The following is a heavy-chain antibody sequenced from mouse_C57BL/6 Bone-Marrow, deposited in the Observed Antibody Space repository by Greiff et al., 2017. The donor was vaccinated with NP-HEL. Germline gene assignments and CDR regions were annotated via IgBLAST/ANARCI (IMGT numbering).Heavy chain of an antibody. J-gene: IGHJ2*01. V-gene: IGHV1-15*01. D-gene: IGHD1-2*01. CDR3: THYDPGY. Sequence: QVQLQQSGAELVRPGASVTLSCKASGYTFTDYEMHWVKQTPVHGLEWIGAIDPETGGSAYNQKFKGKAILTADKSSSTAYMELRSLTSEDSAVYYCTHYDPGYWGQGTTLTVSS. CDR2: IDPETGGS. CDR1: GYTFTDYE.